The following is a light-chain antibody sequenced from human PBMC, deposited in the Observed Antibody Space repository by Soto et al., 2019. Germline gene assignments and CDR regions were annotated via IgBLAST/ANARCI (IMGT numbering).Light chain of an antibody. CDR1: QSVSSN. CDR2: GAS. Sequence: EIVMTQSPATLSVSPGERATLSCRASQSVSSNLAWYQQTPGQAPRLLIYGASNMETGVPARFSGSGSGTDFTLTISSLQSEDFAVYYCQQYFSSPWTFGQGTKVEIK. V-gene: IGKV3-15*01. CDR3: QQYFSSPWT. J-gene: IGKJ1*01.